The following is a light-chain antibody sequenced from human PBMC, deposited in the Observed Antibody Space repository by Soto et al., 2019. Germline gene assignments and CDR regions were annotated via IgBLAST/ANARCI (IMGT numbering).Light chain of an antibody. Sequence: QSVLTQPPSASGTPGQTVTISCSGSSSNIGSNHVYWYQQFPGSAPRLLIYRSDQRPSGVPDRFSGSKSGTSASLAISGLRSEDEADYYCAAWDDSLSALLFGGGTKVTVL. CDR1: SSNIGSNH. CDR3: AAWDDSLSALL. CDR2: RSD. J-gene: IGLJ2*01. V-gene: IGLV1-47*01.